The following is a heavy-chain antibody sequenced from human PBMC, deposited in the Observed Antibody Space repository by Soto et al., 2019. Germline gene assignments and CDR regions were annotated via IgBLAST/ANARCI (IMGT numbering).Heavy chain of an antibody. Sequence: QVQLQESGPGLVKPSQTLSLTCTVSGGSISSGGYYWSWIRQHPGKGLEWIGYIYYSGSTYYNPSLKSRCTIPVDTSKNQFSLKLSSVTAADTAVYYCARERYGDPGYNWFDPWGQGTLVTVSS. CDR3: ARERYGDPGYNWFDP. V-gene: IGHV4-31*03. D-gene: IGHD4-17*01. J-gene: IGHJ5*02. CDR1: GGSISSGGYY. CDR2: IYYSGST.